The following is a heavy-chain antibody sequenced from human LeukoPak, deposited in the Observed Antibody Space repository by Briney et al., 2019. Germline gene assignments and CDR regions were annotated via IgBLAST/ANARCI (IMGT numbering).Heavy chain of an antibody. CDR3: ARGTGFYDSSGHYYWGYFDS. Sequence: PSETLSLTCTVSGGSISSHYWSWFRQTPGERPEWIAFIYYSGTTNYNPSLKGRVNISIDSSKNQLSLKLRSVTAADTAIYYGARGTGFYDSSGHYYWGYFDSWGQGTLVPVSS. CDR1: GGSISSHY. J-gene: IGHJ4*02. V-gene: IGHV4-59*11. D-gene: IGHD3-22*01. CDR2: IYYSGTT.